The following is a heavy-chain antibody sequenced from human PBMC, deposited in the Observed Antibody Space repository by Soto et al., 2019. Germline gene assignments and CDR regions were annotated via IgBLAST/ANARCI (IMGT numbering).Heavy chain of an antibody. CDR1: GDSVSNNSAA. D-gene: IGHD1-1*01. CDR3: ARDWTGTTSGYYYYYYMDV. CDR2: TYYRSKWYN. Sequence: PSQTLSLTCAISGDSVSNNSAAWNWIRQSPSRGLEWLGRTYYRSKWYNDYAVSVKSRITINPDTSKNQFSLQLNSVTPEDTAVYYCARDWTGTTSGYYYYYYMDVWGKGTTVTVSS. V-gene: IGHV6-1*01. J-gene: IGHJ6*03.